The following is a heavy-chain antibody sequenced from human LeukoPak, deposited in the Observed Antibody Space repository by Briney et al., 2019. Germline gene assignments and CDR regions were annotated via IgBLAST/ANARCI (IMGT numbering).Heavy chain of an antibody. V-gene: IGHV3-21*01. Sequence: PGGSLRLSCAASGFTFSSYSMNWVRQAPGKGLEWVSSISSSSSYIYYADSVKGRFTISRDNAKNSLYLQMNSLRAEDTAVYYCARGYGGKPNVLNWFDPWGQGTLVTVSS. CDR3: ARGYGGKPNVLNWFDP. J-gene: IGHJ5*02. CDR1: GFTFSSYS. CDR2: ISSSSSYI. D-gene: IGHD4-23*01.